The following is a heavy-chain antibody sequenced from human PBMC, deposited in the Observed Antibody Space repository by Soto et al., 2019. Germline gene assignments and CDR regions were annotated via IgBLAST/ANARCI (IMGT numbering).Heavy chain of an antibody. CDR3: VCDDNRRY. D-gene: IGHD1-1*01. Sequence: GGSLRLSCAASGFTFNSYAMSWVRQAPGKGLECVSTISYTGSNRYYVDSVKGRFTISRDNAQNSLDLEMNSLRAEDTALYYCVCDDNRRYWGQGTLVTVSS. CDR2: ISYTGSNR. V-gene: IGHV3-23*01. J-gene: IGHJ4*02. CDR1: GFTFNSYA.